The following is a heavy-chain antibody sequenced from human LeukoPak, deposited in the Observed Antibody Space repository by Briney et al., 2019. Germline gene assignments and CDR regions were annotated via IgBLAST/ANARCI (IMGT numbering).Heavy chain of an antibody. CDR2: IYSGGST. J-gene: IGHJ4*02. Sequence: GGSLRLSCAASGFTVSNNYMSWVRQAPGKGLEGVSIIYSGGSTYYADSVKGRFTISRDNSKNTLHLQMKSLRADDTAVYYCGSSPYVWGIDHWGQGTPVTVSS. D-gene: IGHD3-16*01. CDR3: GSSPYVWGIDH. CDR1: GFTVSNNY. V-gene: IGHV3-53*01.